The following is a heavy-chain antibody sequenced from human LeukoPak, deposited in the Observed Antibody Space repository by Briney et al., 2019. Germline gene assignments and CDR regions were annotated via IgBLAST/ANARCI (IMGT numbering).Heavy chain of an antibody. CDR2: ISGSGDTT. V-gene: IGHV3-23*01. CDR1: GFTFSSYA. CDR3: AKVRGEYYDSSGYYYTDAFDI. Sequence: SGGSLRLSCAASGFTFSSYAMSWVRQAPGKGLEWVSAISGSGDTTYYADFVKGRFTISRDNSMNTLYLQMNSLRVEDTAVYYCAKVRGEYYDSSGYYYTDAFDIWGQGTMVTVSS. D-gene: IGHD3-22*01. J-gene: IGHJ3*02.